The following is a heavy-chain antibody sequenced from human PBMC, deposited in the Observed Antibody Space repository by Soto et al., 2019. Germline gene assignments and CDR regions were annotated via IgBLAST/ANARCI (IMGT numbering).Heavy chain of an antibody. CDR1: DLSFSNAY. V-gene: IGHV3-15*07. CDR2: IKSKTDGGTI. CDR3: TTRGALGY. Sequence: EVQLVESGGGLVKPGESLRLSCAASDLSFSNAYINWVRQAPGKGLEWVGRIKSKTDGGTIDYAAPVKGRFITSRDDSSNTVYLQMNSLKTEDTAVYYCTTRGALGYWGQGTLVTVSS. J-gene: IGHJ4*02. D-gene: IGHD2-15*01.